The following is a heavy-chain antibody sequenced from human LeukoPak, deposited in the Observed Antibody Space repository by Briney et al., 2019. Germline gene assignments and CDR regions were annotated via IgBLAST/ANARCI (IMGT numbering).Heavy chain of an antibody. CDR3: ARGIVVVPAGLGVLKLDYYYYYYMDV. D-gene: IGHD2-2*01. CDR2: TYYRSKWYN. Sequence: SQTLSLTCAISGDSVSSNSAAWNWIRLSPSRGLEWLGRTYYRSKWYNDYAVSVKSRITINPDTSKNQFSLQLNSVTPEDTAVYYCARGIVVVPAGLGVLKLDYYYYYYMDVWGKGTTVTVSS. V-gene: IGHV6-1*01. CDR1: GDSVSSNSAA. J-gene: IGHJ6*03.